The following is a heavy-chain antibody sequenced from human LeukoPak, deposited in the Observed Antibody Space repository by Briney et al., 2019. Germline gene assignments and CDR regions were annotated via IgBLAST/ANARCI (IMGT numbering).Heavy chain of an antibody. J-gene: IGHJ4*02. CDR3: ASPTRDYSNYNFAY. Sequence: PSETLSLTCTVSGGSISSSSYYWGWIRQPPGKGREWIGSIYYSGSTYYNPSRKSRVTISVDTSKNQFSLKLSSVTAADTAVYYCASPTRDYSNYNFAYWGQGTLVTVSS. V-gene: IGHV4-39*01. CDR2: IYYSGST. CDR1: GGSISSSSYY. D-gene: IGHD4-11*01.